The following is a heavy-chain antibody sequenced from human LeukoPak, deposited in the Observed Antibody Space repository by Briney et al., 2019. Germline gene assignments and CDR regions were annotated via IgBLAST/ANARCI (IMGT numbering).Heavy chain of an antibody. D-gene: IGHD3-10*01. CDR1: GFTFSSFS. V-gene: IGHV3-48*04. J-gene: IGHJ3*02. Sequence: GGSLRLSCAASGFTFSSFSMNWVRQAPGKGLEWVSYIRSGGTNTDYTGSVKGRFTISRDNAKNSLYLQMNSLRAEDTAVYYCARDSSPMLFVRSPDAFDIWGQGTMVTVSS. CDR3: ARDSSPMLFVRSPDAFDI. CDR2: IRSGGTNT.